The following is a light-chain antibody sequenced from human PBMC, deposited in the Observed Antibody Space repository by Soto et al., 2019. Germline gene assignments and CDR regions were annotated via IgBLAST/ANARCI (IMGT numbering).Light chain of an antibody. Sequence: DSVFTHSPGTLSLSPGERATLYCRASESVSSTYLAWYQRKPGQAPRLLIYGASSRATGIPDRFSGSGSGTDFTLTISRLEPEDSAVYYCQQYGSSPWTFGQGTKV. CDR3: QQYGSSPWT. J-gene: IGKJ1*01. CDR1: ESVSSTY. CDR2: GAS. V-gene: IGKV3-20*01.